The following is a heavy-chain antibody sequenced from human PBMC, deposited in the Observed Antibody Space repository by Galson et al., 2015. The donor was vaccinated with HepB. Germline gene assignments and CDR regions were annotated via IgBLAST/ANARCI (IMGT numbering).Heavy chain of an antibody. CDR3: AKEQTFYYYDSRGIYDI. D-gene: IGHD3-22*01. CDR2: ISGSGDSK. CDR1: GFTFDSEFPFRSYA. V-gene: IGHV3-23*01. Sequence: SLRLSCAASGFTFDSEFPFRSYAMSWVRQAPGKGLEWVSSISGSGDSKYYADSVKGRFTISRDNYKSTLYVQMNSLSAEDTAVYYCAKEQTFYYYDSRGIYDIWGQGTRVTVAS. J-gene: IGHJ3*02.